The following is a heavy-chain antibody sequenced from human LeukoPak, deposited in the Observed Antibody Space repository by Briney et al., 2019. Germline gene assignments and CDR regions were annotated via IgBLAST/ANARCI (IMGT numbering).Heavy chain of an antibody. CDR1: GGSFSGYY. J-gene: IGHJ4*02. Sequence: PSETLSLTCAVYGGSFSGYYWNWIRQPPGMGLEWIGEINHSGSTNYNPSLKSRVTISVDTSKNQFSLRLSSVTAADTAVYYCARGLAALPPGGYWGQGTLVTVSS. D-gene: IGHD6-6*01. CDR3: ARGLAALPPGGY. CDR2: INHSGST. V-gene: IGHV4-34*01.